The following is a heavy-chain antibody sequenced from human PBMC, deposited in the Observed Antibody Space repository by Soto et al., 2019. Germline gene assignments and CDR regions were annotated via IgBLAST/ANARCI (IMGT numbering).Heavy chain of an antibody. D-gene: IGHD5-18*01. CDR2: IHGGGNSA. CDR3: EENRGRVNTAWHFDY. CDR1: GFTFSGYA. Sequence: EVQLLESGGDLVQPGRSLRLSCAASGFTFSGYAMSWVRQAPGKGLEWVSVIHGGGNSAYYADSVKGRFTISKDNSQKPLYLQMSSLRGEDTAVYYCEENRGRVNTAWHFDYWGQGTLVTVSS. V-gene: IGHV3-23*01. J-gene: IGHJ4*02.